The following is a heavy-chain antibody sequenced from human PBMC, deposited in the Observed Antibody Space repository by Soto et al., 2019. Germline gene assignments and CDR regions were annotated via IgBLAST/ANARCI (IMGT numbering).Heavy chain of an antibody. CDR2: ISGRDNST. Sequence: EVQLSESGGGLVQPGGSLRLSCAASGFTFSSYSMGWVRQAPGKGLEWVSAISGRDNSTYHADSVRGRFTISRDTSTYTLYLQMRSLRAEDTSIYYGAKIAISYAIEFDNWGEGTLVTVSS. CDR1: GFTFSSYS. J-gene: IGHJ4*02. D-gene: IGHD2-8*01. CDR3: AKIAISYAIEFDN. V-gene: IGHV3-23*01.